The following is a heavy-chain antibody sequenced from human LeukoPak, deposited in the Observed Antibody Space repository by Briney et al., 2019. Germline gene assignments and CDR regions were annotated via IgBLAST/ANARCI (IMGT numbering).Heavy chain of an antibody. D-gene: IGHD3-22*01. CDR3: ARPYYYDSRIDP. CDR1: GGSISSGDYY. J-gene: IGHJ5*02. V-gene: IGHV4-30-4*01. Sequence: PSETLSLTCTVSGGSISSGDYYWSWIRQPPGKGLEWIAYMYYSGSTYYNPSLKSRITMSADTSKNQLSLKLSSVTAADTAVYYCARPYYYDSRIDPWGQGILVTVSS. CDR2: MYYSGST.